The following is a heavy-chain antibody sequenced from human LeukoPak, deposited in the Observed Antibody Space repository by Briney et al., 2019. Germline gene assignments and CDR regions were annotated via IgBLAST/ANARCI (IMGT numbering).Heavy chain of an antibody. V-gene: IGHV4-30-2*01. CDR3: ARIDVVVPAAPGGIDY. D-gene: IGHD2-2*01. CDR2: IYHSGST. J-gene: IGHJ4*02. Sequence: SETLSLTCAVSGGSISSGGYSWSWIRQPPGTGLEWLGYIYHSGSTYYNPSLKSRVTMSVDTSKNQFSLKLSSVTAADTAVYYCARIDVVVPAAPGGIDYWGQGTLVTVSS. CDR1: GGSISSGGYS.